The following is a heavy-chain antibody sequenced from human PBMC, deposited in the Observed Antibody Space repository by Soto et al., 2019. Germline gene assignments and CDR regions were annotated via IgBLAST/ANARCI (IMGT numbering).Heavy chain of an antibody. V-gene: IGHV1-3*01. J-gene: IGHJ5*02. CDR1: GYTYISYS. CDR3: AREKWGSGSRWLDP. D-gene: IGHD6-19*01. Sequence: GASVKVSCKASGYTYISYSMHSVRQAPGQRLEWMGWINVGNGNTKYSQNFQGRVTINQDTSASTAYMELSSLTSEDTAVYYCAREKWGSGSRWLDPWGQGTLVTVSS. CDR2: INVGNGNT.